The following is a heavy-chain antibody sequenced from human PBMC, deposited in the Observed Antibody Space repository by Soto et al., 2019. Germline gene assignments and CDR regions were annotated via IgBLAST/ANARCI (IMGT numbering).Heavy chain of an antibody. Sequence: LRLSCAASGFTVSSNYMSWVRQAPGKGLEWVSVIYSGGSTYYADSVKGRFTISRDNSKNTLYLQMNSLRAEDTAVYYCARSTGYSSSWYYYYGMDVWGQGTMVTVSS. CDR1: GFTVSSNY. CDR3: ARSTGYSSSWYYYYGMDV. CDR2: IYSGGST. D-gene: IGHD6-13*01. J-gene: IGHJ6*02. V-gene: IGHV3-66*01.